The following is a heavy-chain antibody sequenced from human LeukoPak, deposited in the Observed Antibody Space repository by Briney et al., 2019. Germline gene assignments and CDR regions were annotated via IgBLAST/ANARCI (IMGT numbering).Heavy chain of an antibody. CDR3: ARTSGRQLVRFDY. V-gene: IGHV3-66*02. J-gene: IGHJ4*02. CDR1: GFTVSSNY. D-gene: IGHD6-6*01. Sequence: GGSLRLSCAASGFTVSSNYMSWVRQAPGKGLEWVSVIYSGGSTYYADSVKGRFTISRDNSKNTLYLQMNSLRAEDTAVYYCARTSGRQLVRFDYWGQGTLVTVSS. CDR2: IYSGGST.